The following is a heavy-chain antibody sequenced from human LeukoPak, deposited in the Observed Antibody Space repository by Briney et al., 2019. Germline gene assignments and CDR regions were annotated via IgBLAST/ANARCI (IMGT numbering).Heavy chain of an antibody. J-gene: IGHJ4*02. D-gene: IGHD2-2*02. V-gene: IGHV1-69*02. CDR2: IIPILGIA. Sequence: SVKVSCKTSGYTFTGYYMHWVRQAPGQGLEWMGRIIPILGIANYAQKFQGRVTITADKSTSTAYMELSSLRSEDTAVYYCARIVLGCSSTSCYTHRYFDYWGQGTLVTVSS. CDR1: GYTFTGYY. CDR3: ARIVLGCSSTSCYTHRYFDY.